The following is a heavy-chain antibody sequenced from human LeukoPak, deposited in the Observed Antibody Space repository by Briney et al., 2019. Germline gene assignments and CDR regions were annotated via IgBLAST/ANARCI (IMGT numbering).Heavy chain of an antibody. CDR1: GYTFTPSD. D-gene: IGHD6-13*01. CDR3: ARGRPGPAVAGIYDF. Sequence: ASVKVSCTASGYTFTPSDINWVRPATGQGLEWMGWMNPNSGKTGSAQKFQGRLTMTKNTPTSTADMEVTGLKFEDTAIYYCARGRPGPAVAGIYDFWGQGTLITVSS. CDR2: MNPNSGKT. J-gene: IGHJ4*02. V-gene: IGHV1-8*02.